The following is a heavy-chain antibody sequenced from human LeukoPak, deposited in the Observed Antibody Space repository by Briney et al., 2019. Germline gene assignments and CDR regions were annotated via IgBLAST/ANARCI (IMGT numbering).Heavy chain of an antibody. Sequence: SETLSLTCTVSGSSITRGDYWGWIRPSPRKGLEWIGTSYHSGSTYYNPSLHSRVAIPVHTSKKQFSLRLSSVSAGDTAVYYCARSGAYYYHYVDVWGKGTTVTVSS. D-gene: IGHD3-10*01. CDR3: ARSGAYYYHYVDV. V-gene: IGHV4-38-2*02. CDR2: SYHSGST. J-gene: IGHJ6*03. CDR1: GSSITRGDY.